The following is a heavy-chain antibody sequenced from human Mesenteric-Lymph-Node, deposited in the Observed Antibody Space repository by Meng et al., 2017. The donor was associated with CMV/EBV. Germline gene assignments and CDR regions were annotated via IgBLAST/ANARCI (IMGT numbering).Heavy chain of an antibody. CDR1: GLTVSSNY. Sequence: GESLKISCAASGLTVSSNYMSWVRQAPGKGLEWVSIIYSGGATYYADSVKGRFTISRDNSKNTLYLQMNSLRAEDTAVYYCARDYSNVMIRGREVTYTYYYGMDVWGQGTTVTVSS. CDR3: ARDYSNVMIRGREVTYTYYYGMDV. V-gene: IGHV3-66*02. J-gene: IGHJ6*02. D-gene: IGHD3-10*01. CDR2: IYSGGAT.